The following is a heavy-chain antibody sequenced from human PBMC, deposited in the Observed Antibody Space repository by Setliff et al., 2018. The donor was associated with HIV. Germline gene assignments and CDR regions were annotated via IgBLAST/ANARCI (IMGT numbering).Heavy chain of an antibody. Sequence: ASVKVSCKASGYSFINYGISWVRQAPGQGLEWMGWISAYNSNTDYAPRLLGRVTMTTDTSTSTAYMELRSLRSDDTAVYYCARGYDSSGYYYGEVPDDYWGQGTLVTVSS. D-gene: IGHD3-22*01. J-gene: IGHJ4*02. V-gene: IGHV1-18*01. CDR3: ARGYDSSGYYYGEVPDDY. CDR1: GYSFINYG. CDR2: ISAYNSNT.